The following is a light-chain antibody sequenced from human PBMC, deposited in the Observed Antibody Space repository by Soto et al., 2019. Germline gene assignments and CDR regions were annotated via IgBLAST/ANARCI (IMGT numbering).Light chain of an antibody. CDR2: DAS. J-gene: IGKJ4*01. V-gene: IGKV3-11*01. CDR3: QHRYIWPLT. CDR1: QDINTY. Sequence: EVVLTQSPATLSLSPGEKAILSCRASQDINTYLGWYQQKPGQPPRLLIYDASNKASGIPARFSGSGYGTDFTLTIDTLESEDFAIDYCQHRYIWPLTFGAGTKVEIK.